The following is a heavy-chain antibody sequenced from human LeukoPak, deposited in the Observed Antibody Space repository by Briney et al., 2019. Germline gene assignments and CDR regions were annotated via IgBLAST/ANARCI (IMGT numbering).Heavy chain of an antibody. D-gene: IGHD4-17*01. CDR1: GFTVSSNY. CDR3: AVTVTQGNGDY. CDR2: IYRGGST. V-gene: IGHV3-53*01. J-gene: IGHJ4*02. Sequence: PGGSLRLSCAASGFTVSSNYMSWVRQAPGKGLEWVSVIYRGGSTYYADSVKGRFTISRDNSKNTLYLQMNSLRAEDTAVYYCAVTVTQGNGDYWGQGTLVTVSS.